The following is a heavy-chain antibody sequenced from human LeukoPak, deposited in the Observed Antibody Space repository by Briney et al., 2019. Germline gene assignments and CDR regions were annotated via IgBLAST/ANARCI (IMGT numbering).Heavy chain of an antibody. D-gene: IGHD2-2*01. V-gene: IGHV3-23*01. Sequence: GGSLRLSCAASGFTFSSYAMSWVRQAPGKGLEWVSAISGSGGSTYYADSVKGRFTISRDNAKNTLYLQINSLRAEDTAVYYCARGYCSSTSCLIDYWGQGTLVTVSS. CDR3: ARGYCSSTSCLIDY. J-gene: IGHJ4*02. CDR1: GFTFSSYA. CDR2: ISGSGGST.